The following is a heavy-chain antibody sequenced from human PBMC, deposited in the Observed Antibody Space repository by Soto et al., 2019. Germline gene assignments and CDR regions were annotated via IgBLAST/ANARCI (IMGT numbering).Heavy chain of an antibody. J-gene: IGHJ5*02. CDR3: ARGGGTPGLYGTIPGNWFDP. CDR2: IYYSGST. V-gene: IGHV4-31*03. D-gene: IGHD3-10*01. CDR1: GGSISSGGYY. Sequence: QVQLQESGPGLVKPSQTLSLTCTVSGGSISSGGYYWSWIRQHPGKGLEWIGYIYYSGSTYYNPSLKSRVTISVDTSKNQFSLKLSSVTAAETAVYYCARGGGTPGLYGTIPGNWFDPWGQGTLVTVSS.